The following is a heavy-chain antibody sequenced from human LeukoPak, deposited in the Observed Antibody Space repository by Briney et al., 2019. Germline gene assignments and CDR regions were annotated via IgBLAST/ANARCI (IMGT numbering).Heavy chain of an antibody. CDR1: GYTFTSYG. V-gene: IGHV1-18*01. Sequence: ASVKVSCEASGYTFTSYGISWVRQAPGQGLEWMGWISAYNGNTNYAQKLQGRVTMTTDTSTSTAYMELRSLRSDDTAVYYCATTRAAVAGTLVNWFDHWGQGTLVTVSS. CDR2: ISAYNGNT. D-gene: IGHD6-19*01. CDR3: ATTRAAVAGTLVNWFDH. J-gene: IGHJ5*02.